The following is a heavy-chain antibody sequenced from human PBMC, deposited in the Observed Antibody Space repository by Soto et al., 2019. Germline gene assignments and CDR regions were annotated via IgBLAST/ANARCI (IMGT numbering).Heavy chain of an antibody. CDR3: ASRVVVIGYGMDV. J-gene: IGHJ6*02. CDR1: GFTVSSNY. V-gene: IGHV3-53*01. Sequence: GGSLRLSCAASGFTVSSNYMSWVRQAPGKGLEWVSVIYSGGSTYYADSVKGRFTISRDNSKNMLYLQMNSLRAEDTAVYYCASRVVVIGYGMDVWGQGTTVTVSS. CDR2: IYSGGST. D-gene: IGHD3-22*01.